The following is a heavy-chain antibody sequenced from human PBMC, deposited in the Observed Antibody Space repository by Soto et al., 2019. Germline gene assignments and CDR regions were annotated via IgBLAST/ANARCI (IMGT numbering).Heavy chain of an antibody. V-gene: IGHV4-38-2*01. J-gene: IGHJ4*02. Sequence: PSETLSLTCGVSAYSISSDHYWGWVRQPPGKGLEWIGCVYHSGSSYNNPSLKGRLTISVDTSENQFILELSSVTAADTAVYYCARVLHDASGSFFDFWGPGTLVTSPQ. CDR1: AYSISSDHY. D-gene: IGHD3-22*01. CDR2: VYHSGSS. CDR3: ARVLHDASGSFFDF.